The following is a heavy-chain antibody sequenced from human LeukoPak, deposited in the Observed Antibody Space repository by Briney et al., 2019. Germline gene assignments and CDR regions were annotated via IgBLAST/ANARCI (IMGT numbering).Heavy chain of an antibody. Sequence: SETLSLTCTVSVGSISSYYWGWIRQPPGKGLEWIGYISYSGSTNYNPFLKSRVTISVDTSKNQFSLNPTSVTAADTAVYYCARDGYSGNDGLWGQGSLVTVSS. CDR3: ARDGYSGNDGL. CDR2: ISYSGST. D-gene: IGHD5-12*01. J-gene: IGHJ4*02. CDR1: VGSISSYY. V-gene: IGHV4-59*01.